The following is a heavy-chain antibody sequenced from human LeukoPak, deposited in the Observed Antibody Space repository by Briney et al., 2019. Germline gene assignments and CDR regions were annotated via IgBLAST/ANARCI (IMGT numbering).Heavy chain of an antibody. D-gene: IGHD6-6*01. CDR2: INPNSGGT. CDR3: ARPLDDYYYYMDV. Sequence: ASVKVSCKASGYTFTGYYMHWVRQAPGQGLEWMGWINPNSGGTNYAQRFQGRVTMTRDTSISTAYMELSRLRSDDTAAYYCARPLDDYYYYMDVWGKGTTVTVSS. CDR1: GYTFTGYY. V-gene: IGHV1-2*02. J-gene: IGHJ6*03.